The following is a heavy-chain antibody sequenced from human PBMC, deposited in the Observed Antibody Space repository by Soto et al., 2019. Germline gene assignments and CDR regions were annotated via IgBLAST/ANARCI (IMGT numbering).Heavy chain of an antibody. V-gene: IGHV3-53*04. CDR1: GFTVSSNY. D-gene: IGHD6-13*01. CDR2: IYSGGST. J-gene: IGHJ2*01. Sequence: EVQLVESGGGLVQPGGSLRLSCAASGFTVSSNYMSWVRQAPGKGLEWVSVIYSGGSTYYADSVKGRFTISRHNSKNTLYLQMNSLRAEDTAVYYCARGKYSRSWYFDLWGRGTLVTVSS. CDR3: ARGKYSRSWYFDL.